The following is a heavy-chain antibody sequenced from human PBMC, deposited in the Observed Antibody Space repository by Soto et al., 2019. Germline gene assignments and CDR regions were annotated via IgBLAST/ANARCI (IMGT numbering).Heavy chain of an antibody. CDR1: GGSISSSSYY. Sequence: EALSVTCTGAGGSISSSSYYWGWIRQPPGKGLEWIGSIYSSGSTYYNPSLNSRVTISVDTSKNQFSLKLSSVTAADTAVYYCERRDSSGYYGWFDPWGQGTLFTV. CDR2: IYSSGST. J-gene: IGHJ5*02. CDR3: ERRDSSGYYGWFDP. V-gene: IGHV4-39*01. D-gene: IGHD3-22*01.